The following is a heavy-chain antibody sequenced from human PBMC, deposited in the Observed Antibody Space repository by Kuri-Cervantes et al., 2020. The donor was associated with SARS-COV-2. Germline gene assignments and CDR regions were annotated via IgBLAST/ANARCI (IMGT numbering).Heavy chain of an antibody. D-gene: IGHD2-2*01. CDR1: GGSFSGYY. CDR3: ARRGSSSWTHYYYYGMDV. CDR2: INHSGGT. Sequence: SETLSLTCAVYGGSFSGYYWSWIRQPPGKGLEWIGEINHSGGTNYNPSLKGRVTISVDTSKSQFSLKLSSVTAADTAVYYCARRGSSSWTHYYYYGMDVWGQGTRVTVSS. V-gene: IGHV4-34*01. J-gene: IGHJ6*02.